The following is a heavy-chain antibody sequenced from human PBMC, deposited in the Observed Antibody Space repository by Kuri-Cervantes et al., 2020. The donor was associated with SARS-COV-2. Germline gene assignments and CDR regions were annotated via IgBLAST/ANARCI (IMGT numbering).Heavy chain of an antibody. Sequence: GESLKISCAASGFTFSSYEMNWVRQAPGKGLEWVSYISSSGSTIYYADSVKGRFTISRDNAKNSLYLQMNSLRAEDTAVYYCASSRGRSGGSCCRGAFDYWGQGTLVTVSS. D-gene: IGHD2-15*01. CDR1: GFTFSSYE. V-gene: IGHV3-48*03. J-gene: IGHJ4*02. CDR2: ISSSGSTI. CDR3: ASSRGRSGGSCCRGAFDY.